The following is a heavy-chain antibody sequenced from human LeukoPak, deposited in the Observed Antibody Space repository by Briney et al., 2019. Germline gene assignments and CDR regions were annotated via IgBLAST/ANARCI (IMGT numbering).Heavy chain of an antibody. Sequence: SETLSLTCTVSGGSISGYYWSWLRQPAGKGLEWIGRIYTSGSTNYNPSLKSRVTMSVDTSKNQFSLKLSSVTAADTAVYYCARVRGYSYGYYFDYWGQGTLVTVSS. D-gene: IGHD5-18*01. V-gene: IGHV4-4*07. J-gene: IGHJ4*02. CDR3: ARVRGYSYGYYFDY. CDR1: GGSISGYY. CDR2: IYTSGST.